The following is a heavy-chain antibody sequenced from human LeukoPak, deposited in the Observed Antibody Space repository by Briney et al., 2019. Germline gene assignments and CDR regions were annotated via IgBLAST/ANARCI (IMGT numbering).Heavy chain of an antibody. D-gene: IGHD1-1*01. CDR1: GYAFTGYY. V-gene: IGHV1-2*02. CDR2: INPNSGGT. J-gene: IGHJ4*02. Sequence: ASVKVSCKTSGYAFTGYYTNWVRQAPGQGLEWMGWINPNSGGTKYAQNFQGRVTMTRDTSISTAYMELSRLTSDDTAIYFCARDLADDGLFEYWGQGTLVTVSS. CDR3: ARDLADDGLFEY.